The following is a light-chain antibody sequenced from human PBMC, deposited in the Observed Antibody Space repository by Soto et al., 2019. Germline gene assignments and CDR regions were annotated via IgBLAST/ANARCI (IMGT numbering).Light chain of an antibody. CDR2: DDN. CDR1: SSNLGGNS. CDR3: GSWDSSLSAYV. Sequence: QSVMTQPPSVSAAPGQKVTIYCSGSSSNLGGNSVSWYQQLPGTAPKLLIYDDNKRPSGIPDRFSGSKSGTSATLGITGFQTGDEADYYCGSWDSSLSAYVFGTGTKLTVL. V-gene: IGLV1-51*01. J-gene: IGLJ1*01.